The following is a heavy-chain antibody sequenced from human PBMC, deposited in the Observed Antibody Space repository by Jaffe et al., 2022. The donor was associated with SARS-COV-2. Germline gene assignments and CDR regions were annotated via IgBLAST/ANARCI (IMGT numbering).Heavy chain of an antibody. CDR1: GGSISSSSYY. CDR3: ARLPVLVGATHSFDY. D-gene: IGHD1-26*01. V-gene: IGHV4-39*01. Sequence: QLQLQESGPGLVKPSETLSLTCTVSGGSISSSSYYWGWIRQPPGKGLEWIGSIYYSGSTYYNPSLKSRVTISVDTSKNQFSLKLSSVTAADTAVYYCARLPVLVGATHSFDYWGQGTLVTVSS. CDR2: IYYSGST. J-gene: IGHJ4*02.